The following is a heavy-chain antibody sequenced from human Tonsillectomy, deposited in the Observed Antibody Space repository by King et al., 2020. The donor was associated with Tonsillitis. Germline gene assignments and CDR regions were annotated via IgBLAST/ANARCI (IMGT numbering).Heavy chain of an antibody. V-gene: IGHV4-34*01. J-gene: IGHJ3*02. D-gene: IGHD2-15*01. Sequence: VQLQQWGAGLLKPSETLSLTCAVYGGSFSGYYWSWIRQPPGKGLEWIGEINHSGSTNYNPSLKSRVTISVDTSKNQFSLKLSSVTAADTAVYYCARENCSGGSCYSSGQPLDAFDIWGQGTMVTVSS. CDR1: GGSFSGYY. CDR3: ARENCSGGSCYSSGQPLDAFDI. CDR2: INHSGST.